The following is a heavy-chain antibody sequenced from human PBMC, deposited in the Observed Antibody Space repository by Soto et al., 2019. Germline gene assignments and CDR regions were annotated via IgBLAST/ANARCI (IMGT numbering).Heavy chain of an antibody. V-gene: IGHV1-69*13. CDR1: GGTFSSYA. CDR2: IIPIFGTA. D-gene: IGHD3-9*01. J-gene: IGHJ4*02. Sequence: SVKVSCKASGGTFSSYAISWVRQAPGQGLEWMGGIIPIFGTANYAQKFQGRVTITADESTSTAYMELSSLRSEDTTVYYCARDTLRRAYYDILTGYRHFDYWGQGTLVTVSS. CDR3: ARDTLRRAYYDILTGYRHFDY.